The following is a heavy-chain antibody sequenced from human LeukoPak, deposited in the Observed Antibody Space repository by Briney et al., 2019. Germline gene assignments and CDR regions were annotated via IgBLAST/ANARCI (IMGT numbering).Heavy chain of an antibody. Sequence: GSSVKVSCKASGDTFSSYAISWVRQAPGQGLEWMGRIIPILGIANYAQKFQGRVTITADKSTSTAYMELSSLRSEDTAVYYCATTVTTPLDYWGQGTLVTVSS. J-gene: IGHJ4*02. D-gene: IGHD4-17*01. CDR2: IIPILGIA. V-gene: IGHV1-69*04. CDR3: ATTVTTPLDY. CDR1: GDTFSSYA.